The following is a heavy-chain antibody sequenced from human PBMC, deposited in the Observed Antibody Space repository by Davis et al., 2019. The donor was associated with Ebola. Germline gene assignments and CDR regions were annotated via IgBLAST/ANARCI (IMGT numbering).Heavy chain of an antibody. J-gene: IGHJ5*02. V-gene: IGHV1-3*01. Sequence: AASVKVSCKASGYTFTSYAMHWVRQAPGQRLEWMGWINAGNGNTKYSQKFQGRVTITRDTSASTAYMELSSLRSEDTAVYYCARLWTLRWGRWFDPWGQGTLVTVSS. CDR1: GYTFTSYA. CDR2: INAGNGNT. D-gene: IGHD3-16*01. CDR3: ARLWTLRWGRWFDP.